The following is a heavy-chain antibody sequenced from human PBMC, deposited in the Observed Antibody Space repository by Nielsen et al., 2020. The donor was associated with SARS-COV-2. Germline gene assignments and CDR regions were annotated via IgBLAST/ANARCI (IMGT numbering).Heavy chain of an antibody. J-gene: IGHJ4*02. CDR2: IKSKTDGGTT. V-gene: IGHV3-15*01. CDR3: TTSGDFWSGYIIDY. CDR1: GLTFSNAW. Sequence: GESLKISCAASGLTFSNAWMSWVRQAPGKGLEWVGRIKSKTDGGTTDYAAPVKGRLTISRDDSKNTLYLQMNSLKTEDTAVYYCTTSGDFWSGYIIDYWGQGTLVTVSS. D-gene: IGHD3-3*01.